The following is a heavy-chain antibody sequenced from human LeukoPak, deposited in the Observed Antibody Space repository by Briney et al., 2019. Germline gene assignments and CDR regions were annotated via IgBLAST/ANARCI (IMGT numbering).Heavy chain of an antibody. D-gene: IGHD3-10*01. V-gene: IGHV3-30*18. CDR2: ISYDGSNK. Sequence: GGSLRLSCAASGFTFSSYGMHWVRQAPGKGLEWVAVISYDGSNKYYADSVKGRFTISRDNSKNTLYLQMNSLRAEDTAVYYCAKSWTYYGSGSDIARWGQGTLVTVSS. CDR1: GFTFSSYG. CDR3: AKSWTYYGSGSDIAR. J-gene: IGHJ4*02.